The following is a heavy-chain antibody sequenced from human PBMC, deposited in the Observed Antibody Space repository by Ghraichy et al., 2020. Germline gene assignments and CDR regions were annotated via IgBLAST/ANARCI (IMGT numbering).Heavy chain of an antibody. CDR2: IYYSGST. CDR3: ARQGPYCSSTSCYTDYYYYGMDV. Sequence: SETPSLTCTVSGGSISSSSYYWGWIRQPPGKGLEWIGSIYYSGSTYYNPSLKSRVTISVDTSKNQFSLKLSSVTAADTAVYYCARQGPYCSSTSCYTDYYYYGMDVWGQGTTVTVSS. D-gene: IGHD2-2*02. J-gene: IGHJ6*02. V-gene: IGHV4-39*01. CDR1: GGSISSSSYY.